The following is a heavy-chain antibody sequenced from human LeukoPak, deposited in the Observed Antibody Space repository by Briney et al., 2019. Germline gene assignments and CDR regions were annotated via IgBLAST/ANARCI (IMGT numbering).Heavy chain of an antibody. CDR2: INPSGGST. Sequence: GASVKVSCKASGYTFTNYFMHWVRQAPGQGLEWMGIINPSGGSTSYTQKFQGRVTMTRDTPTSTVYMEVSSLRSEDSAVYYCGRGDGYNSLFDYWGQGTLVTVSS. CDR1: GYTFTNYF. D-gene: IGHD5-24*01. CDR3: GRGDGYNSLFDY. V-gene: IGHV1-46*01. J-gene: IGHJ4*02.